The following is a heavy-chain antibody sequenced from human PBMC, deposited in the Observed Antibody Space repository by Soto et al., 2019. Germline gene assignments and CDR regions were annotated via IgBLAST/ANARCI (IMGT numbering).Heavy chain of an antibody. J-gene: IGHJ3*02. CDR1: GFTFSSYS. CDR3: TQAGHFSGGTWNMAFDT. Sequence: GGSLRLSCAASGFTFSSYSMNWVRQAPGKGLEWVSYISSSSSTIYYADSVRGRFTISRDNAKNSLYLQMNSLRDDDTAIYYCTQAGHFSGGTWNMAFDTWGQGKKLTVSS. D-gene: IGHD2-15*01. V-gene: IGHV3-48*02. CDR2: ISSSSSTI.